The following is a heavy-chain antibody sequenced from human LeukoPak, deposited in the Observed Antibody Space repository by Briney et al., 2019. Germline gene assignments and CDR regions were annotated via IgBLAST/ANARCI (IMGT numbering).Heavy chain of an antibody. CDR2: IYYSGST. Sequence: SETLSLTCTVSGGSISSGDYYWGWIRQPPGKGLEWIGSIYYSGSTYYNPSLKSRVTISVDTSKNQFSLNLSSVTAADTAVYYCAREPQMASFDYWGQGTLVTVSS. J-gene: IGHJ4*02. D-gene: IGHD5-24*01. V-gene: IGHV4-39*07. CDR3: AREPQMASFDY. CDR1: GGSISSGDYY.